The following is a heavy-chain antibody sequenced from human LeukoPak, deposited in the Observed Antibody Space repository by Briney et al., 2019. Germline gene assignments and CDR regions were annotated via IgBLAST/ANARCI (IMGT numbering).Heavy chain of an antibody. J-gene: IGHJ2*01. CDR2: IYYSGST. D-gene: IGHD4-17*01. V-gene: IGHV4-59*08. Sequence: SETLPLTCTVSAGSISSYYWSWIRQPPGKGLEWIGYIYYSGSTNYNPSLTSRVTISVDTSKNQFSLKLSSVTAADTAVYYCARLATTVTTNWYFDLWGRGTLVTVSS. CDR3: ARLATTVTTNWYFDL. CDR1: AGSISSYY.